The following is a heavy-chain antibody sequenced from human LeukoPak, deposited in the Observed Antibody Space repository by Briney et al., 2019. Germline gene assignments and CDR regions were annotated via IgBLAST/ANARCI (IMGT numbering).Heavy chain of an antibody. CDR1: GVSISSSNSY. Sequence: SSETLSLTCTVSGVSISSSNSYWGWIRQPPGKGLEWIGSIYYSGNTYYNASLKSQVSISIDTSKNQFSLRLTSVTAADTAVYYCARQTGSGLFILPGGQGTLVTVSS. D-gene: IGHD3/OR15-3a*01. V-gene: IGHV4-39*01. CDR2: IYYSGNT. J-gene: IGHJ4*02. CDR3: ARQTGSGLFILP.